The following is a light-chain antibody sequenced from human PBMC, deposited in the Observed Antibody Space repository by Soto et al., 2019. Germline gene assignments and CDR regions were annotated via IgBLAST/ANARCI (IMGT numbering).Light chain of an antibody. CDR1: SSNIGAGYD. CDR3: QSYDRSGSGQV. Sequence: QSVLTQPPSMSGAPGQRVTISCTGGSSNIGAGYDVHWYQQFPGAAPKPLVYGKNNRPSGVSDRFSGSKSDTSASLAITGLQAEDEAEYYCQSYDRSGSGQVFGGGTKLTVL. V-gene: IGLV1-40*01. CDR2: GKN. J-gene: IGLJ2*01.